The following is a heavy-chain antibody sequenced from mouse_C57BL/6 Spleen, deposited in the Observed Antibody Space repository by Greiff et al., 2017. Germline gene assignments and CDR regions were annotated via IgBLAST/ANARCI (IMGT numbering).Heavy chain of an antibody. V-gene: IGHV1-76*01. Sequence: VQLQQSGAELVRPGASVKLSCKASGYTFTDYYINWVKQRPGQGLEWIARIYPGSGNTYYNEKFKGKATLTAEKSSSTAYMQLSSLTSEDSAVYFCARAHGNYYFDYWGQGTTLTVSS. CDR3: ARAHGNYYFDY. CDR1: GYTFTDYY. D-gene: IGHD2-1*01. CDR2: IYPGSGNT. J-gene: IGHJ2*01.